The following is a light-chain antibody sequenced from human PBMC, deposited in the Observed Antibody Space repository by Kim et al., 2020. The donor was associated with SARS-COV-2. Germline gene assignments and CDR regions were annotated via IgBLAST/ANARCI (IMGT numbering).Light chain of an antibody. CDR1: HDIRNY. CDR2: AAS. CDR3: QKYGSAPLT. V-gene: IGKV1-27*01. J-gene: IGKJ4*01. Sequence: SASVGDRVTITCRASHDIRNYLAWYQQKPGKVPQVLIYAASTLQSGVPSRFSGSGSGTDFTLTITSLQPEDVASYYCQKYGSAPLTFGGGTKVEI.